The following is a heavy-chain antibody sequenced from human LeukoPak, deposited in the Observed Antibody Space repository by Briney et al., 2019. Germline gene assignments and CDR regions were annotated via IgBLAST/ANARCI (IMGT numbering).Heavy chain of an antibody. J-gene: IGHJ6*03. CDR3: ARRRRVVKGSYGSGSYYNAPYYYYYMDV. Sequence: SETLSLTCTVSGGSISSSSYYWGWIRQPPGKGLEWIGSIYYSGSTYYNPSLKSRVTISVDTSKNQFSLKLSSVTAADTAVYYCARRRRVVKGSYGSGSYYNAPYYYYYMDVWGKGTTVTVSS. CDR2: IYYSGST. V-gene: IGHV4-39*01. CDR1: GGSISSSSYY. D-gene: IGHD3-10*01.